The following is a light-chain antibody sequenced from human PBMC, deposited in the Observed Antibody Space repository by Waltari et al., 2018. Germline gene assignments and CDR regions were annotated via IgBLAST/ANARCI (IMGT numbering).Light chain of an antibody. CDR1: QSVLYSSNNKNY. V-gene: IGKV4-1*01. CDR2: WAS. Sequence: DIVMTQSPDSLDVSPGERATINCKSSQSVLYSSNNKNYLAWYQQKPGQPPKLLIYWASTRESGVPDRFSGSGSGTDFTLTISSLQAEDVAVYYCQQYYSTPVLTFGGGTKVEIK. CDR3: QQYYSTPVLT. J-gene: IGKJ4*01.